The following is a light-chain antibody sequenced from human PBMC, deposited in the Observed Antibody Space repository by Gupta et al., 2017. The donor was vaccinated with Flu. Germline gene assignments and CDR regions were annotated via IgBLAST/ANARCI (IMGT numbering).Light chain of an antibody. CDR3: QQDNSFSRT. CDR1: QNINAW. CDR2: EAS. V-gene: IGKV1-5*03. J-gene: IGKJ1*01. Sequence: DIQMTQSPSTLSASAGDRVTITCRASQNINAWLAWYQQKPGEPPKLLIYEASTLESGVPSRFSGSGSGIEFTLTISSLQPDDFATYYCQQDNSFSRTFGQGTKVHVK.